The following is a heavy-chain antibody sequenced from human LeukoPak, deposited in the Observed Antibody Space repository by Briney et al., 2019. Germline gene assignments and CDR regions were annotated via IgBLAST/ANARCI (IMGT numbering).Heavy chain of an antibody. CDR1: GFTFSSYS. CDR2: ISSSSSYI. D-gene: IGHD1-7*01. J-gene: IGHJ4*02. V-gene: IGHV3-21*04. CDR3: AKDYITGTGGY. Sequence: GGSLRLSCAASGFTFSSYSMNWVRQAPGKGLEWVSSISSSSSYIYYADSVKGRFTISRDNSKNTLYLQMNSLRAEDTAVYYCAKDYITGTGGYWGQGTLVTVSS.